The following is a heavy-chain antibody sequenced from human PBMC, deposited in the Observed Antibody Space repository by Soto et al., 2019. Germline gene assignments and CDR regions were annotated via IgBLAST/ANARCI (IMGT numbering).Heavy chain of an antibody. CDR1: GGAVSSGTYY. CDR3: TRGPPRVQWFDP. J-gene: IGHJ5*02. V-gene: IGHV4-61*01. Sequence: PXGTLSLTCTVSGGAVSSGTYYWRWIRQPPGKGLEWIGHIYFTGSTNYNPSLKSRVTMSLDTSRNQFSLKLSSVTAADTAVYYCTRGPPRVQWFDPWGLGTLVTVSS. CDR2: IYFTGST.